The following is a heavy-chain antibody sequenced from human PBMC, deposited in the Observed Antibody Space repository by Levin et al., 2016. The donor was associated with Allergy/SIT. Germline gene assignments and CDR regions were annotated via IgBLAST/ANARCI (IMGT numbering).Heavy chain of an antibody. CDR2: IDPSDSYT. V-gene: IGHV5-10-1*01. D-gene: IGHD3-16*02. J-gene: IGHJ6*02. CDR3: ARTGLRLGELSPTYYYYGMDV. Sequence: VRQMPGKGLEWMGRIDPSDSYTNYSPSFQGHVTISADKSISTAYLQWSSLKASDTAMYYCARTGLRLGELSPTYYYYGMDVWGQGTTVTVSS.